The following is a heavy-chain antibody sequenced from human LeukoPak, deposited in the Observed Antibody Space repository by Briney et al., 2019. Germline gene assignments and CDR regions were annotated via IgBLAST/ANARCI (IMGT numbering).Heavy chain of an antibody. J-gene: IGHJ2*01. CDR1: GFTFNTYW. Sequence: GGSLRLSCVGSGFTFNTYWIHWVRQAPGKGLVWVSRVKEDGRETNYADSVKGRFTLSRDNAKNTVYLQMNILRAEDTAVYHCARAKPADFDLWGRGTLVTVSS. CDR3: ARAKPADFDL. V-gene: IGHV3-74*01. CDR2: VKEDGRET.